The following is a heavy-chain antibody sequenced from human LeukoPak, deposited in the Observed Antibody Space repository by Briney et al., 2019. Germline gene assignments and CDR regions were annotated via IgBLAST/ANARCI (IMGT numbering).Heavy chain of an antibody. D-gene: IGHD6-6*01. CDR1: GSSISSYY. CDR2: IYYSGST. Sequence: SETLSLTCTVSGSSISSYYWSWIRQPPGKGLEWIGYIYYSGSTNYNPSLKSRVTISVDTSKNQFSLKLSSVTAADTAVYYCARLSGSSSTEGYYYYGMDVWGQGTTVTVSS. CDR3: ARLSGSSSTEGYYYYGMDV. J-gene: IGHJ6*02. V-gene: IGHV4-59*08.